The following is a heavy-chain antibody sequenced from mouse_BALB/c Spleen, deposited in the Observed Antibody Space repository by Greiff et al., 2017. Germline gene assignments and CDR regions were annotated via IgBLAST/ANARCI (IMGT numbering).Heavy chain of an antibody. CDR2: ISSGSSTI. V-gene: IGHV5-17*02. CDR3: ARKKYGKTWYFDV. D-gene: IGHD2-10*02. Sequence: EVQLVESGGGLVQPGGSRKLSCAASGFTFSSFGMHWVRQAPEKGLEWVAYISSGSSTIYYADTVKGRFTISRDNPKNTLFLQMTSLRSEDTAMYYCARKKYGKTWYFDVWGAGTTVTVSS. J-gene: IGHJ1*01. CDR1: GFTFSSFG.